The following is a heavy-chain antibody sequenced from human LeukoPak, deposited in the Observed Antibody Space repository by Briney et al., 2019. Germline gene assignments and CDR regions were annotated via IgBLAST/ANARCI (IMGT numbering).Heavy chain of an antibody. V-gene: IGHV3-23*01. J-gene: IGHJ4*02. CDR3: ANSLWSAGYALGRPLDY. CDR1: GFTFSSYA. Sequence: PGGSLRLSCAASGFTFSSYAMSWVRQAPGKGLEWVSAISGSGGSTYYADSVKGRFTTSRDNSKNTLYLQMNSLRAEDTAVYYCANSLWSAGYALGRPLDYWGQGTLVTVSS. CDR2: ISGSGGST. D-gene: IGHD3-16*01.